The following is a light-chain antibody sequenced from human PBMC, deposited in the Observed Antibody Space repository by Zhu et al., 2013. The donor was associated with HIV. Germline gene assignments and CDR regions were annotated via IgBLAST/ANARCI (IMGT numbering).Light chain of an antibody. CDR3: TSYTTSSTLI. V-gene: IGLV2-14*02. J-gene: IGLJ2*01. Sequence: QSVLTQPASLSESPGRSITISCTGTSSDIGSRNLVSWYQQHPGKAPKLMIYEGSKRPSGLSNRFSGSKYGDTASLTISGLQAEDEADYYCTSYTTSSTLIFGGGTKVTVL. CDR1: SSDIGSRNL. CDR2: EGS.